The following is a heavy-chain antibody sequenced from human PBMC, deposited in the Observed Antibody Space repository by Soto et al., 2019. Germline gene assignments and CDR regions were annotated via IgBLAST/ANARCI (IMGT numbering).Heavy chain of an antibody. J-gene: IGHJ4*02. D-gene: IGHD5-18*01. V-gene: IGHV3-33*01. CDR3: ARVRTAMVLVSDY. CDR1: GFTFSSYG. CDR2: IWYDGSNK. Sequence: GGSLRLSCAASGFTFSSYGMHWVRQAPGKGLEWVAVIWYDGSNKYYADSVKGRFTISRDNSKNTLYLQMNSLRAEDTAVYYCARVRTAMVLVSDYWGQGTLDIVSS.